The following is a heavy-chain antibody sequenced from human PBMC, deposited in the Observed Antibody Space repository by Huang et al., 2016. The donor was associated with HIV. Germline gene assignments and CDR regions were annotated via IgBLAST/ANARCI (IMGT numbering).Heavy chain of an antibody. CDR2: INPKRGGT. CDR3: ARDWSFGSSTSPAD. D-gene: IGHD6-6*01. Sequence: QVQLVQSGAEVKNPGASVRVSCKASGYTFTDSNIHWVRQAPGQGLELMGWINPKRGGTIYAQRFQGRSTMTRDTTISTVHMDLRRIQSDDTAVYFCARDWSFGSSTSPADWGQGTLVTVSS. J-gene: IGHJ4*02. CDR1: GYTFTDSN. V-gene: IGHV1-2*02.